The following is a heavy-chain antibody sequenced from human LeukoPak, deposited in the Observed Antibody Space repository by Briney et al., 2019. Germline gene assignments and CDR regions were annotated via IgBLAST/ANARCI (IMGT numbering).Heavy chain of an antibody. D-gene: IGHD2-15*01. Sequence: ASLKVSCKASGYTFTDYYVHWVRQAPGQGLEWMGWINPSSGGTNSAQQFQGRVTMARDTSTSTAYMELSRLTSDDTAMYYCARAGPRDYTGGSWFFDWFDPWGQGTLVTVSS. CDR3: ARAGPRDYTGGSWFFDWFDP. CDR1: GYTFTDYY. J-gene: IGHJ5*02. CDR2: INPSSGGT. V-gene: IGHV1-2*02.